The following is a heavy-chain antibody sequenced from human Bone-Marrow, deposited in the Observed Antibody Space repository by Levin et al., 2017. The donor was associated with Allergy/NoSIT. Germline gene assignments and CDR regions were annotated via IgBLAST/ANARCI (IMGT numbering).Heavy chain of an antibody. J-gene: IGHJ6*02. CDR1: GFTVSSNY. Sequence: PGGSLRLSCAASGFTVSSNYMSWVRQAPGKGLEWVSVIYSGGSTYYADSVKGRFTISRDNSKNTLYLQMNSLRAEDTAVYYCARSARLNSFYYYYYGMDVWGQGTTVTVSS. D-gene: IGHD6-6*01. V-gene: IGHV3-53*01. CDR2: IYSGGST. CDR3: ARSARLNSFYYYYYGMDV.